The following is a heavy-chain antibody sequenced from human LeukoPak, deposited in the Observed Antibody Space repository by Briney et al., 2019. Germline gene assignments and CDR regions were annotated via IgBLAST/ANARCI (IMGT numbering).Heavy chain of an antibody. CDR3: ARDFVLDY. CDR2: ICYSGST. V-gene: IGHV4-59*01. J-gene: IGHJ4*02. CDR1: GGSIRSYY. D-gene: IGHD3-16*02. Sequence: SETLSLTCTVSGGSIRSYYWSWIRQPPGKGLEWIGYICYSGSTNYNPSLKSRVTISVDTSKNQFSLKLSSVTAADTAVYYCARDFVLDYWGQGTLVTVSS.